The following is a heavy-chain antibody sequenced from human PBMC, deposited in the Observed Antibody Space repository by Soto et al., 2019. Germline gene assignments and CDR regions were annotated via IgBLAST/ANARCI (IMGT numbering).Heavy chain of an antibody. CDR3: ARGIGYYFDY. CDR1: GGSITSSSYF. CDR2: IYYSGST. Sequence: QLQLQESGPGLVKPSETLSLTCTVSGGSITSSSYFWGWIRQPPGKGLECIGNIYYSGSTYYNPSLKSRVTISVDTSKNQFSLKVSSVTAAESAVYYCARGIGYYFDYWGQGTLVTVSS. V-gene: IGHV4-39*01. D-gene: IGHD5-12*01. J-gene: IGHJ4*02.